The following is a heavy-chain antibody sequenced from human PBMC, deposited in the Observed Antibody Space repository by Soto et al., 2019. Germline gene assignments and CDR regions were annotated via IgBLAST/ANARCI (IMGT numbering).Heavy chain of an antibody. Sequence: GGSLRLSCIASGFSFSRYAMSWVRQAPGKGLEWVSAIRGDDDSTSYADYVKGRFTISRDNPKNTLYLQMNSLRAEDTAVYYCAKDLERGIVVVPFDYWGQGTLVTVSS. CDR2: IRGDDDST. V-gene: IGHV3-23*01. J-gene: IGHJ4*02. CDR1: GFSFSRYA. CDR3: AKDLERGIVVVPFDY. D-gene: IGHD3-22*01.